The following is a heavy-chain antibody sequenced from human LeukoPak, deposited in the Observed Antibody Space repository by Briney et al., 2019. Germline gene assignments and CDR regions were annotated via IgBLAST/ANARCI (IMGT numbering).Heavy chain of an antibody. CDR1: GGSISSNVYY. J-gene: IGHJ4*02. CDR3: ATADHSSGYYQSDY. V-gene: IGHV4-39*01. Sequence: SETLSLTCTVSGGSISSNVYYWDWTRQPPGKGLEWIGSIYYSGSTYYNPSLKSRVAISVDTSKNQFSLKLSSVTAADTAVYSCATADHSSGYYQSDYWGQGTLVTVSS. CDR2: IYYSGST. D-gene: IGHD3-22*01.